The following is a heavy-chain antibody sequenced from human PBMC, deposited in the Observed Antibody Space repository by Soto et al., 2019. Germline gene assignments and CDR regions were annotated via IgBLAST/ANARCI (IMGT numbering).Heavy chain of an antibody. J-gene: IGHJ5*02. V-gene: IGHV1-18*01. Sequence: GASVKVSCKASGGTFSSYAISWVRQAPGQGLEWMGWISAYNGNTNYAQKLQGRVTMTTDTSTSTAYMELRSLRSDDTAVYYCARGTSNYDFWSGYYPRTNWFDPWGQGTLVTVSS. D-gene: IGHD3-3*01. CDR3: ARGTSNYDFWSGYYPRTNWFDP. CDR1: GGTFSSYA. CDR2: ISAYNGNT.